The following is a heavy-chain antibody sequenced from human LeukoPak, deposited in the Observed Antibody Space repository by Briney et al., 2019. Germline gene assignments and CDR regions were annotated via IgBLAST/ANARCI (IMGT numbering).Heavy chain of an antibody. CDR2: INSDGSST. Sequence: GGSLRLSCVGSGFTFSSYWMHWVRQAPGKGLVWVSRINSDGSSTIYADSVKGRFTISRDNAQNTLYLQMNSLRAEDTAVYYCARVVLYYDFWSAYFHDWGQGTLVTVSS. J-gene: IGHJ4*02. V-gene: IGHV3-74*01. CDR1: GFTFSSYW. D-gene: IGHD3-3*01. CDR3: ARVVLYYDFWSAYFHD.